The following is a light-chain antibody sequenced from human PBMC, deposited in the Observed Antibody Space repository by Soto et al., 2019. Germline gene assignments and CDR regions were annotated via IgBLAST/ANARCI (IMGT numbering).Light chain of an antibody. V-gene: IGKV3-11*01. J-gene: IGKJ2*01. Sequence: EIVLTQSPATLSLSPGERATLSCRASQSVSSYLAWYQQKPGQAPRLLIYDASNRATGIPARFSGSGSGTDFTLTISSLEPEDFAVYYCQQRSNWPLGYTFGQGTKVDIK. CDR1: QSVSSY. CDR3: QQRSNWPLGYT. CDR2: DAS.